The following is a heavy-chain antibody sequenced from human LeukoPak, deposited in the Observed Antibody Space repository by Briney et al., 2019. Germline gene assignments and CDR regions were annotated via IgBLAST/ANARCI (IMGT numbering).Heavy chain of an antibody. CDR1: GNSATFKW. CDR2: IYSGDSDT. D-gene: IGHD3-16*01. Sequence: KRGESLKISCKGSGNSATFKWIAWVRQMPGKGLEWMGIIYSGDSDTRYSPSFQGQVTISVDKSIYTAYLQWNSLKASDTAMYYCAGREGFADSRNWFDPWGQGTLVTVSS. J-gene: IGHJ5*02. V-gene: IGHV5-51*01. CDR3: AGREGFADSRNWFDP.